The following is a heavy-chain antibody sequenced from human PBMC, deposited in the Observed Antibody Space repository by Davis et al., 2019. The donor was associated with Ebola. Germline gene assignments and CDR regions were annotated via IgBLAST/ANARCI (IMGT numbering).Heavy chain of an antibody. CDR2: IRGSGGYT. J-gene: IGHJ4*02. V-gene: IGHV3-23*01. CDR1: GFTFSNYA. Sequence: GESLKISCAASGFTFSNYAMSWVRQAPGKGLEWVSTIRGSGGYTYNADSVKGRFTISRDNSENTLSLQMNSLRPEDTAVYYCAREGRIVAAGGFAYWGQGTLVTVSS. D-gene: IGHD6-13*01. CDR3: AREGRIVAAGGFAY.